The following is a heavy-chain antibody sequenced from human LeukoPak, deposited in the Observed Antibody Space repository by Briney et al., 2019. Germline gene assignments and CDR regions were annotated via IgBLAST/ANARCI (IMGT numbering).Heavy chain of an antibody. J-gene: IGHJ6*03. V-gene: IGHV4-34*01. CDR1: GFTFSSYA. CDR3: ARLLSGNYVWGYYYMDV. CDR2: INHSGST. D-gene: IGHD3-16*01. Sequence: GSLRLSCAASGFTFSSYAMSWVRQAPGKGLEWIGEINHSGSTNYNPSLKSRVTISVDTSKNQFSLKLSSVTAADTAVYYCARLLSGNYVWGYYYMDVWGKGTTVTVSS.